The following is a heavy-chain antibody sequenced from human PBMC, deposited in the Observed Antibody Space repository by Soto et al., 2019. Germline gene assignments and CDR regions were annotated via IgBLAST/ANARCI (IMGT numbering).Heavy chain of an antibody. J-gene: IGHJ6*02. CDR1: GGTLSSAFSGYA. CDR2: IIPVFGTP. CDR3: ARGHRPFGPLYYGMDV. D-gene: IGHD3-10*01. Sequence: ASVKVSCKGSGGTLSSAFSGYAFSWVRQAPGQGLEWMGGIIPVFGTPNYAQKFRGRVTITADKSTGTVDMELSSLRSEDTAVYYCARGHRPFGPLYYGMDVWGQGTTVTVLL. V-gene: IGHV1-69*06.